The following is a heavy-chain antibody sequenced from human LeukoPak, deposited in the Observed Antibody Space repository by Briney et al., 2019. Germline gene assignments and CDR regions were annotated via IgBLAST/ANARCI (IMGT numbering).Heavy chain of an antibody. J-gene: IGHJ6*02. Sequence: ASVKVSCKASGYTFTSYAMHWVRQPPGQRLEWMGWINAGNGNTKYSQKFQGRVTITRDTSASTAYMELSSLRSEDTAVYYCALVVPATYYYYGMDVWGQGTTVTVSS. CDR1: GYTFTSYA. CDR3: ALVVPATYYYYGMDV. CDR2: INAGNGNT. D-gene: IGHD2-2*01. V-gene: IGHV1-3*01.